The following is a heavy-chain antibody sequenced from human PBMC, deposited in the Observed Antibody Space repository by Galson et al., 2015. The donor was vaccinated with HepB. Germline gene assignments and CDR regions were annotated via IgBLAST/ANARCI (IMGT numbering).Heavy chain of an antibody. J-gene: IGHJ4*02. CDR1: GFTFNSYG. CDR3: ARDLELGIGGNYFDY. V-gene: IGHV3-30*19. CDR2: IWYDGSNK. Sequence: SLRLSCAASGFTFNSYGMHWVRQAPGKGLEWVAVIWYDGSNKYYADSVKGRFTISRDNSKNTLYLQMNSLRAEDTAVYYCARDLELGIGGNYFDYWGQGTLVTVSS. D-gene: IGHD7-27*01.